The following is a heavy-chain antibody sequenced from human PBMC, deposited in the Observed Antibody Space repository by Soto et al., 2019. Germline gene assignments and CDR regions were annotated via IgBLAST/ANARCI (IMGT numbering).Heavy chain of an antibody. D-gene: IGHD6-13*01. Sequence: QVQLVQSGAEVKKPGASVKLSCKASGYTFINYYIHWVRQAPGQGLEWMGIFNPTSGSTNYAQKFQGRVTLNMDTSTRTVYMELSGLRFDDTAVYYCARDLAAGDYWGQGTLVTVSS. CDR3: ARDLAAGDY. CDR2: FNPTSGST. V-gene: IGHV1-46*01. CDR1: GYTFINYY. J-gene: IGHJ4*02.